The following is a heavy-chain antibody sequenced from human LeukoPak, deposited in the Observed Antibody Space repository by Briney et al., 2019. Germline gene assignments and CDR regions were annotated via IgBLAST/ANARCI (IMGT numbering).Heavy chain of an antibody. CDR3: AYGIAVAGSHAFDI. J-gene: IGHJ3*02. CDR2: IYYSGST. Sequence: SETLSLTCTVSGGSISSYYWSWIRQPPGKGLEWIGYIYYSGSTNYNPSLKSRVTISVDTSKNQFSLKLSSVTAADAAVYYCAYGIAVAGSHAFDIWGQGTMVTVSS. V-gene: IGHV4-59*08. CDR1: GGSISSYY. D-gene: IGHD6-19*01.